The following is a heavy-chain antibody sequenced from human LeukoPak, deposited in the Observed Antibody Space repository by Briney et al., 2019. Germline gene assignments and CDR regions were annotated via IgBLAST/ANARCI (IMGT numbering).Heavy chain of an antibody. CDR3: ARRPYDKKAFEI. CDR1: GGSIIDYY. Sequence: SETLSFTCTVSGGSIIDYYWTWIRQPPGKGLEWIGYIYTSGSTSGSANYNPSLKSRVTILVDTSKNQFFLKLSSVTAADTAVYYCARRPYDKKAFEIWGQGTMVTVSS. J-gene: IGHJ3*02. V-gene: IGHV4-4*09. D-gene: IGHD3-22*01. CDR2: IYTSGSTSGSA.